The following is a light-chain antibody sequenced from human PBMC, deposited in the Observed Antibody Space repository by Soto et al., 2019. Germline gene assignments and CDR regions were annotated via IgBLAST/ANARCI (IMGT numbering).Light chain of an antibody. Sequence: QSALTQPASVSGSPGQSITISCTGTSSDVGGYNYVSWYQQHPGKAPKLMIYEVSNRPSGVSNRFSGSKSGNTASLTISGLQAEDEADYYCSSYTSSFNYVFGTGTKLTV. J-gene: IGLJ1*01. CDR2: EVS. CDR3: SSYTSSFNYV. CDR1: SSDVGGYNY. V-gene: IGLV2-14*01.